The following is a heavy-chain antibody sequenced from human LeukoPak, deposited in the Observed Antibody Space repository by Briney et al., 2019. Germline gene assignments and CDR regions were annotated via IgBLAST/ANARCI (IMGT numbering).Heavy chain of an antibody. Sequence: SETLSLTCSVSGASISSYYWSWLRQPPGKDLEWIGSISYDRITNYSPSLKSRVTISLDTSKNQVSLKLSSVTPADTAVYYCARDTTLYGDYGWFDPWGQGTLVTVSS. V-gene: IGHV4-59*01. CDR3: ARDTTLYGDYGWFDP. CDR1: GASISSYY. J-gene: IGHJ5*02. D-gene: IGHD4-17*01. CDR2: ISYDRIT.